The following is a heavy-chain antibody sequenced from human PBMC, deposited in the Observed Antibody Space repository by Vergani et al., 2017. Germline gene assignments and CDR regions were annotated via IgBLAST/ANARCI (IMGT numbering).Heavy chain of an antibody. V-gene: IGHV4-34*01. Sequence: QVQLQQWGAGLLKPSETLSLTCAVYGGSFSGYYWSWIRQPPGKGLEWIGYIYYSGSTNYNPSLKSRVTISVDTSKTQFSLKLSSVTAADTAVYYCARTQELEGGCYFDYGGEGTLVTVSS. D-gene: IGHD1-7*01. J-gene: IGHJ4*02. CDR2: IYYSGST. CDR3: ARTQELEGGCYFDY. CDR1: GGSFSGYY.